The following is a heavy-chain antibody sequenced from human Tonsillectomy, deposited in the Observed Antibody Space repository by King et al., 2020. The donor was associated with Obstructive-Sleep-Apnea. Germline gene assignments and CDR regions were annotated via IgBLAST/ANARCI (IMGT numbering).Heavy chain of an antibody. V-gene: IGHV4-34*01. Sequence: QVQLPQWGAGLLKPSETLSLTCAVYGGSFSGYYWSWIRQPPGKGLEWIGEINHSGSTNYNPSLKSRVSISVDTSKNQFSLKLSSVTAADTAVYYCARLIRYYGSGSGWRYFDYWGQGTLVTVSS. J-gene: IGHJ4*02. CDR3: ARLIRYYGSGSGWRYFDY. CDR2: INHSGST. CDR1: GGSFSGYY. D-gene: IGHD3-10*01.